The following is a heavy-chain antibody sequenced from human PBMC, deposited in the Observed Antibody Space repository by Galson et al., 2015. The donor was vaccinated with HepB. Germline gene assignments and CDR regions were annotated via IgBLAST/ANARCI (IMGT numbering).Heavy chain of an antibody. CDR2: ISYDGSNK. V-gene: IGHV3-30*18. J-gene: IGHJ6*02. CDR1: GFTFSSYG. D-gene: IGHD1-14*01. CDR3: AKDCLGQVGPGMYGMDV. Sequence: SLRLSCAASGFTFSSYGMHWVRQAPGKGLEWVAVISYDGSNKYYADSVKGRFTISRDNSKNTLYLQMNSLRAEDTAVYYCAKDCLGQVGPGMYGMDVWGQGTTVTVS.